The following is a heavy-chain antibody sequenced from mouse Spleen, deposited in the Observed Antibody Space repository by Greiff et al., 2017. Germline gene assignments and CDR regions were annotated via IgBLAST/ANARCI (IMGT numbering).Heavy chain of an antibody. CDR2: ISSGGSYT. D-gene: IGHD1-1*01. CDR1: GFTFSSYA. V-gene: IGHV5-9-1*01. J-gene: IGHJ2*01. CDR3: ARVDYYGSSPYYFDY. Sequence: EVKLVESGGGLVKPGGSLKLSCAASGFTFSSYAMSWVRQTPEKRLEWVATISSGGSYTYYPDSVKGRFTISRDNAKNTLYLQMSSLRSEDTAMYYCARVDYYGSSPYYFDYWGQGTTLTVSS.